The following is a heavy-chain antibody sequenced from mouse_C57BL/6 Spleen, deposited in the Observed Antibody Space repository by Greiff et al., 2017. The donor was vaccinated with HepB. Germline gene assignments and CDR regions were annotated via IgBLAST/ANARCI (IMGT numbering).Heavy chain of an antibody. CDR1: GYTFTSYW. J-gene: IGHJ4*01. Sequence: QVQLQQPGAELVKPGASVKMSCKASGYTFTSYWITWVKQRPGQGLEWIGDIYPGSGSTNYNEKFKSKATLTVDTSSSTAYMQLSSLTSEDSAVYYCARRVDYYGSSYDAMDYWGQGTSVTVSS. V-gene: IGHV1-55*01. D-gene: IGHD1-1*01. CDR2: IYPGSGST. CDR3: ARRVDYYGSSYDAMDY.